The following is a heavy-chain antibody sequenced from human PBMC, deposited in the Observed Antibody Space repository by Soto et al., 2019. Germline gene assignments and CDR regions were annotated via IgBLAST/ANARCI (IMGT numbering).Heavy chain of an antibody. D-gene: IGHD1-26*01. Sequence: QITLKESGPTLVKPTQTLTLTCTFSGFSLSTSGVGVGWIRQPPGKALEWLALIYWDDDKRYSPSLKSRLTNTKDTSKNQVVLTMTIMDPVDTATYYCAHSTGGFCNNDNWVQGTLVTVSS. J-gene: IGHJ4*02. CDR3: AHSTGGFCNNDN. CDR1: GFSLSTSGVG. V-gene: IGHV2-5*02. CDR2: IYWDDDK.